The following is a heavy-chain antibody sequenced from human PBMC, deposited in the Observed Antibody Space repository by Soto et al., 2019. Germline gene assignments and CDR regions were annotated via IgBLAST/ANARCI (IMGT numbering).Heavy chain of an antibody. D-gene: IGHD5-12*01. J-gene: IGHJ4*02. V-gene: IGHV4-39*01. Sequence: SETLSLTCTVSGGSISSSSYYWGWIRQPPGKGLEWIGSIYYSGSTYYNPSLKSRVTISVDTSKNQFSLKLSSVTAADTAVYYCARHISPREVATMGYDYWGQGTLVTVSS. CDR2: IYYSGST. CDR3: ARHISPREVATMGYDY. CDR1: GGSISSSSYY.